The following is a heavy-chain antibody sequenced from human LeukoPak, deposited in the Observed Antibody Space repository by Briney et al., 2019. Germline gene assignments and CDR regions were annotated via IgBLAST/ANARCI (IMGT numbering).Heavy chain of an antibody. V-gene: IGHV4-39*07. D-gene: IGHD1-26*01. CDR3: ARGFRGASFDY. CDR2: VYYSGST. Sequence: SETLSLTCTVSGGSISSSSYYWGWIRQPPGKGLEWIGGVYYSGSTYYNPSLKSRLTISIDTSQNQFSLKLSSVTAADTAVYYCARGFRGASFDYWGQGTLVTVSS. CDR1: GGSISSSSYY. J-gene: IGHJ4*02.